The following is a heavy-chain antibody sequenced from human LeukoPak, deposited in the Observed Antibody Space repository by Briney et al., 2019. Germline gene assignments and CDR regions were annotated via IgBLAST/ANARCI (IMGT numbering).Heavy chain of an antibody. CDR1: GYTFTSYG. CDR3: ARDADSSGWYKEGY. D-gene: IGHD6-19*01. CDR2: ISAYNGNT. Sequence: ASVKVSCKASGYTFTSYGISWVRQAPGQGLEWMGWISAYNGNTNYAQKLQGRVTMTTDTSTSTAYMELRSLRFDDTAVYYCARDADSSGWYKEGYWGQGTLVTVSS. V-gene: IGHV1-18*01. J-gene: IGHJ4*02.